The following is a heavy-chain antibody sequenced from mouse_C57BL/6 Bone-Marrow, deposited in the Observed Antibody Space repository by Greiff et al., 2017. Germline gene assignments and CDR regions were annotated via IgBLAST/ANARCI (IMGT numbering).Heavy chain of an antibody. D-gene: IGHD2-4*01. V-gene: IGHV1-18*01. CDR2: IYPNTGGT. J-gene: IGHJ4*01. CDR1: GYTFTDYN. CDR3: ARREERLREYAMDY. Sequence: EVQVVESGPELVKPGASVKISCKASGYTFTDYNMAWVKQSPGKSLEWLGDIYPNTGGTNYNKKFKGKSTLTVDKSSSTAYMDLRSLTSEDTAVYNCARREERLREYAMDYWGQGTSITVSS.